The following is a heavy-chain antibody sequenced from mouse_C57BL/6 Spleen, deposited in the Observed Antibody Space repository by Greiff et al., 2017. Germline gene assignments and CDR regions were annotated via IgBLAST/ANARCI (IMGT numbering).Heavy chain of an antibody. V-gene: IGHV14-3*01. Sequence: EVQRVESVAELVRPGASVKLSCTASGFNIKNTYMHWVKQRPEQGLEWIGRIDPANGNTKYAPKFQGKATITADTSSNTAYLQLSSLTSEDTAIYYCASPITTVVANWYFDVWGTGTTVTVSS. CDR3: ASPITTVVANWYFDV. CDR2: IDPANGNT. J-gene: IGHJ1*03. D-gene: IGHD1-1*01. CDR1: GFNIKNTY.